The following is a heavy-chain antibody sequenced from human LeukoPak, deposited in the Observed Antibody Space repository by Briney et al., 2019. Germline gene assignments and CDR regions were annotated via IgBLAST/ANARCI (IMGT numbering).Heavy chain of an antibody. CDR3: AKVHRITIYYYYMDV. Sequence: GGSLRLSCAASGFTFSSYGMHWVRQAPGKGLEWVAFIRYDGSNKYYADSVKGRFTISRDNSKNTLYLQMNSLRAEDTAVYYCAKVHRITIYYYYMDVWGKGTTVTVSS. D-gene: IGHD3-3*01. J-gene: IGHJ6*03. CDR2: IRYDGSNK. CDR1: GFTFSSYG. V-gene: IGHV3-30*02.